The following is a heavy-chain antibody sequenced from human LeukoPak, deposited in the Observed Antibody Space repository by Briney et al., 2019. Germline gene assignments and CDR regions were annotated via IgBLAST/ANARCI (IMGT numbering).Heavy chain of an antibody. J-gene: IGHJ4*02. D-gene: IGHD5-18*01. Sequence: SETLSLTCTVSSGSISSYYWSWIRQPPGKGLEWIGYIYYSGSTNYNPSLKSRVTISVDTSKNQFSLKLSSVTAADTAVYYCAGGRGYSYGLFDYWGQGTLVTVSS. CDR2: IYYSGST. V-gene: IGHV4-59*01. CDR1: SGSISSYY. CDR3: AGGRGYSYGLFDY.